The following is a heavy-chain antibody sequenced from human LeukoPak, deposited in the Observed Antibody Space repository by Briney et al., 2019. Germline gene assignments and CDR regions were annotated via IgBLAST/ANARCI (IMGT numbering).Heavy chain of an antibody. V-gene: IGHV3-33*01. D-gene: IGHD6-19*01. CDR2: IWYDGRTK. Sequence: GGSLRLSCAASGFTFSNYGMHWVRQAPGKGLEWVALIWYDGRTKFHADSVKGRFTISRDNSKNTLYLHMDSLRDEDTAVYYCAREWGRIAVAGGPGYWGQGTRVTVSS. CDR1: GFTFSNYG. CDR3: AREWGRIAVAGGPGY. J-gene: IGHJ1*01.